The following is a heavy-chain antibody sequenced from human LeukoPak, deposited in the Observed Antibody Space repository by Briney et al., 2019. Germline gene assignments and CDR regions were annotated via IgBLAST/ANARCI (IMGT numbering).Heavy chain of an antibody. CDR3: AREGATTAFDY. D-gene: IGHD1-26*01. V-gene: IGHV3-53*01. CDR1: GFTVSNNY. CDR2: IYSGGRT. Sequence: GGSLRLSCAVSGFTVSNNYMNWVRQAPGKGLEWVSIIYSGGRTYYADSAKGRFTISRDIFRNTVYLQMNSLRAEDTAVYYCAREGATTAFDYWGQGTLVTVSS. J-gene: IGHJ4*02.